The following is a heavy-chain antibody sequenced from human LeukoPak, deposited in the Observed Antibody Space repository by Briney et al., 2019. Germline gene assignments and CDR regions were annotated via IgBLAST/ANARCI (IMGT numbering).Heavy chain of an antibody. CDR2: IIPIFGTA. V-gene: IGHV1-69*06. CDR1: GGTFISYA. Sequence: SVKVSFKASGGTFISYAISWVRQAPGQGLEWMGRIIPIFGTANYAQKFQGRVTITADKSTSTAYMELSSLRSEDTAVYYCAILYSSGLYYFDYWGQGTLVTVSS. J-gene: IGHJ4*02. CDR3: AILYSSGLYYFDY. D-gene: IGHD6-19*01.